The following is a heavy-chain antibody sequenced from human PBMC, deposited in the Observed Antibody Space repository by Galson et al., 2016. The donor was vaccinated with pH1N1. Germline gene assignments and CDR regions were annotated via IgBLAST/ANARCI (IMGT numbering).Heavy chain of an antibody. CDR3: ARLDYGDDAGYFEY. V-gene: IGHV2-70*01. Sequence: PALVKPTQTLTLTCTFSGFSLSTSGMCVSWIRQPPGKALEWLALIDWDDDKYYSTSLKTRLTISKDTSKNQVVLTMTNMDPVDTATYYCARLDYGDDAGYFEYWGQGPLVTVSS. D-gene: IGHD4-17*01. CDR2: IDWDDDK. CDR1: GFSLSTSGMC. J-gene: IGHJ4*02.